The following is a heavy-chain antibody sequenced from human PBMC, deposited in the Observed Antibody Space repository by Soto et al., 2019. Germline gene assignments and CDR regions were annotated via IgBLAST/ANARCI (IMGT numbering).Heavy chain of an antibody. CDR1: GGFVSSGSYY. V-gene: IGHV4-34*01. CDR2: MSHSGGT. D-gene: IGHD1-1*01. CDR3: ARVERGTATTVVDAFDI. J-gene: IGHJ3*02. Sequence: QVQLQQWGAGLLKPSETLSLTCAVYGGFVSSGSYYWSWIRQPPGKGLEWIGEMSHSGGTHFNPALKCRVTISVDTAKNQFSLKMSSVTAADTALYYCARVERGTATTVVDAFDIWGPGTMGTVSS.